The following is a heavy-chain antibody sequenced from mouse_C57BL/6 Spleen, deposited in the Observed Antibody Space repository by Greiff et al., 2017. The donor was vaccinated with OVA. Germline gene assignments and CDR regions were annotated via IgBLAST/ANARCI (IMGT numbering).Heavy chain of an antibody. CDR2: ISDGGSYT. Sequence: EVKLVESGGGLVKPGGSLKLSCAASGFTFSSYAMSWVRQTPEKRLEWVATISDGGSYTYYPDNVKGRFTISRDNAKNNLYLQMSHLKSEDTAMYYCARLPPSSYWYFDVWGTGTTVTVSS. D-gene: IGHD2-10*02. J-gene: IGHJ1*03. CDR1: GFTFSSYA. CDR3: ARLPPSSYWYFDV. V-gene: IGHV5-4*03.